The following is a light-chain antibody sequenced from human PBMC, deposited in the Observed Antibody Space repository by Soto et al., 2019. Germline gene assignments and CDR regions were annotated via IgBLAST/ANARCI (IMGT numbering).Light chain of an antibody. J-gene: IGKJ1*01. CDR2: GTS. CDR3: QQYGSSLRT. CDR1: RTVSSSY. Sequence: EIVLTQSPGTLSLSPGEGATLSCRASRTVSSSYLAWYQQRPGQPPRLLIYGTSSRATGIPDRFSSSGSGTDFTLTISRLEPDDFAVYYCQQYGSSLRTFGQGTQVEIK. V-gene: IGKV3-20*01.